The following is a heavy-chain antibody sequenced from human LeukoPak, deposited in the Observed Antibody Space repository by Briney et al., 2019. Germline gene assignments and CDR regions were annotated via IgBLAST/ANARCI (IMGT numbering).Heavy chain of an antibody. V-gene: IGHV4-39*07. CDR3: ARDRAVAPRVDYYYGMDV. Sequence: SETLSLTCTVSGGSISSSSYYWGWIRQPPGKGLAWIGSIYYSGSTYYNPSLKSRVTISVDTSKNQFSLKPSSVTAADTAVYYCARDRAVAPRVDYYYGMDVWGQGTTVTVSS. CDR2: IYYSGST. J-gene: IGHJ6*02. D-gene: IGHD6-19*01. CDR1: GGSISSSSYY.